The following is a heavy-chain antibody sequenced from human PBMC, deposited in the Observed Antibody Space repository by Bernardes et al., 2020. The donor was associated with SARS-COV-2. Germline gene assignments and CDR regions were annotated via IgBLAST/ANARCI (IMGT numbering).Heavy chain of an antibody. CDR3: AGSLYYDFWSGYYTHGDAFDI. V-gene: IGHV3-21*01. Sequence: GGSLRLSCAASGFTFSSYSMNWVRQAPGKGLEWVSSISSSSSYIYYADSVKGRFTISRDNAKNSLYLQMNSLRAEDTAVYYCAGSLYYDFWSGYYTHGDAFDIWGQGTMVTVSS. J-gene: IGHJ3*02. CDR2: ISSSSSYI. D-gene: IGHD3-3*01. CDR1: GFTFSSYS.